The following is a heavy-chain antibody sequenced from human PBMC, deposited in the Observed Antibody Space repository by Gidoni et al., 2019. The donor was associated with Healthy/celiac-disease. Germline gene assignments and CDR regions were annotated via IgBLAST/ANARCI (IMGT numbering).Heavy chain of an antibody. CDR3: ARHEELNFDY. J-gene: IGHJ4*02. V-gene: IGHV4-39*01. CDR1: VGSISSSSYY. Sequence: QLQLQESAPDRVKPPETRSLPCTVPVGSISSSSYYWGWIPQPPGKGLEWIGSIYYSGSTYYNPSLKSRVTISVDTSKNQFSLKLSSVTAADTAVYYWARHEELNFDYWGQGTLVTVSS. D-gene: IGHD1-26*01. CDR2: IYYSGST.